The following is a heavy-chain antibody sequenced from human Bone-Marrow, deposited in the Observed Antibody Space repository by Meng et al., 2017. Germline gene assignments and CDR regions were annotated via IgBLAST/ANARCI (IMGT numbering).Heavy chain of an antibody. V-gene: IGHV2-5*01. CDR1: GFSLSTSGVG. D-gene: IGHD6-13*01. CDR2: IYWNDDK. CDR3: AHDSYIAAADWFDP. J-gene: IGHJ5*02. Sequence: HITLKESGPTLVKPTQTLTLTCTFSGFSLSTSGVGVGWIRQPPGKALEWLALIYWNDDKRYSPSLKSRLTITKDTSKNQVVLTMTDMDPVDTATYYCAHDSYIAAADWFDPWGQGTLVTVSS.